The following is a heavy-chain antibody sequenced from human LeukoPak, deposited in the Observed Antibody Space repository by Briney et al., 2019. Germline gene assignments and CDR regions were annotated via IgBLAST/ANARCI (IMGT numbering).Heavy chain of an antibody. CDR2: IYYSGST. V-gene: IGHV4-59*01. CDR1: GGSFSGYY. D-gene: IGHD6-19*01. J-gene: IGHJ4*02. CDR3: SVAGTASSSVRFRDY. Sequence: SGTLSLTCAVYGGSFSGYYWSWIRQPPGKGLEWIGYIYYSGSTNYNPSLKSRVTISVDTSKNQFSLKLSSVTAADTAVYYCSVAGTASSSVRFRDYWGQGTLVTVSS.